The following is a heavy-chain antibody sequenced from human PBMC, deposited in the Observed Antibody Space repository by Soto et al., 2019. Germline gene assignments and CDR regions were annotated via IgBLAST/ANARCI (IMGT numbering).Heavy chain of an antibody. CDR3: ARRLQWQLRPLDS. D-gene: IGHD6-19*01. Sequence: QVHLMESGGGLVKPGGSLRLSCAGSGFTFSDYYITWIRRAPGKGLEWVSYINTLSSAIYYADSVQGRFTISRDNAKNSVYLQMNSLRAEETAVYYCARRLQWQLRPLDSWGRGTLVTVSS. CDR2: INTLSSAI. V-gene: IGHV3-11*01. CDR1: GFTFSDYY. J-gene: IGHJ4*02.